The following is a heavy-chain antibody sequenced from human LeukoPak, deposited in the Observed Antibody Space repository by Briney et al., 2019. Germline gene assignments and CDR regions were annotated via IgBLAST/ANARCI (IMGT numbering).Heavy chain of an antibody. J-gene: IGHJ4*02. D-gene: IGHD3-22*01. V-gene: IGHV3-30*03. Sequence: GRPLRPSCAASEFTLSSYGLHWVRKAPDKGLEWVAFISYDGSNIFYGDSVKGRFTISRDKSKNTLYLQMNSLRDEDTAVYYCARSGLRYDSSGKLDYWGQGTLVTVSS. CDR1: EFTLSSYG. CDR2: ISYDGSNI. CDR3: ARSGLRYDSSGKLDY.